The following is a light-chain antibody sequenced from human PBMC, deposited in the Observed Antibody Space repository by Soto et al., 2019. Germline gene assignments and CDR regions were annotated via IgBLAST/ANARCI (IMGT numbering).Light chain of an antibody. J-gene: IGLJ2*01. Sequence: QAVVTQPPSVSGAPGQRVTTSCTGSSSNIGAGYDVHWYQQLPGTAPKLLVHGNTDRPSGVPDRFSGSKSGTSASLAITGLQAEDEADYYCQSYDSSLSGWLFGGGTKLTVL. CDR2: GNT. CDR1: SSNIGAGYD. V-gene: IGLV1-40*01. CDR3: QSYDSSLSGWL.